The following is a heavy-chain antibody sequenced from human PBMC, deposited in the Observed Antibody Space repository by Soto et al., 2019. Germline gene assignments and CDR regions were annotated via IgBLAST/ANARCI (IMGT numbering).Heavy chain of an antibody. CDR2: ISYDGSNK. V-gene: IGHV3-30-3*01. D-gene: IGHD3-10*01. CDR1: GFTFSSYA. Sequence: GGSLRLSCAASGFTFSSYAIHFFRHSAFKWLEWVAVISYDGSNKYYADSVKGRFTISRDNSKNTLYLQMNSLRAEDTAVYYCARDLTKGAGLYYYGSGSRSLVYWGQGTLVTVSS. CDR3: ARDLTKGAGLYYYGSGSRSLVY. J-gene: IGHJ4*02.